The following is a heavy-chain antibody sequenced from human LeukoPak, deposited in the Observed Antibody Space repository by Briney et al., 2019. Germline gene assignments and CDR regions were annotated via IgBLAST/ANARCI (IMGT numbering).Heavy chain of an antibody. V-gene: IGHV4-34*01. Sequence: SETLSLTCAVYGGSFSGYYWSWIRHPPGKGLEWIGEINHSGSTNYNPSLKSRVTISVDTSKNQFSLKLSSVTAADTAVYYCARARVRAAAGRFGFGYWGQGTLVTVSS. CDR1: GGSFSGYY. D-gene: IGHD6-13*01. CDR2: INHSGST. J-gene: IGHJ4*02. CDR3: ARARVRAAAGRFGFGY.